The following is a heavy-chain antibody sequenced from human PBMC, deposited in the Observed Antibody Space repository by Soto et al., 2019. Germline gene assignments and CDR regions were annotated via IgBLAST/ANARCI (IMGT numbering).Heavy chain of an antibody. J-gene: IGHJ5*02. CDR1: GYTFTSYY. Sequence: QVQLVQSGAEVKKPGASVKVSCKASGYTFTSYYMHWVRQAPGQGLEWMGIINPSGGSTSYAQKFQGRVTMTRDTSTSTVYMELSSQRSEDTAVYYCARVYPSATRYGYVGNNWFDPWGQGTLVTVSS. CDR3: ARVYPSATRYGYVGNNWFDP. V-gene: IGHV1-46*03. D-gene: IGHD5-18*01. CDR2: INPSGGST.